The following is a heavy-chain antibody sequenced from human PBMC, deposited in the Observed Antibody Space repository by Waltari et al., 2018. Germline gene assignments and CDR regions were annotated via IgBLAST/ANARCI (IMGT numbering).Heavy chain of an antibody. CDR1: NFDLGESG. D-gene: IGHD3-9*01. J-gene: IGHJ4*02. CDR3: TRVLRYFDWSTKDY. CDR2: IRIKAYGETT. Sequence: EVLLVESGGGMVQPGRSLTLCCAADNFDLGESGMSWVRQAPGKGLEWVGFIRIKAYGETTEYAASVKGRFIISRDDSRSIAYLQMNSLKTEDTAVYYCTRVLRYFDWSTKDYWGQGTLVTVSS. V-gene: IGHV3-49*04.